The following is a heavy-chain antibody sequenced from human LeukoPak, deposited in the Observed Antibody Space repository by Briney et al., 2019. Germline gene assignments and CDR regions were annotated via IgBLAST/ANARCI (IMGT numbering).Heavy chain of an antibody. D-gene: IGHD3-9*01. CDR3: ARDVGYYDILTGYFTNNWFDP. V-gene: IGHV4-4*07. CDR1: GGSISSYY. J-gene: IGHJ5*02. Sequence: PSETLSLTCTVSGGSISSYYWSWIRQPAGKGLEWIGRIYTSGSTNYNPSLKSRVTMSVDTSKNQFSLKLSSVTAADTAVYYCARDVGYYDILTGYFTNNWFDPWGQGTLVTVSS. CDR2: IYTSGST.